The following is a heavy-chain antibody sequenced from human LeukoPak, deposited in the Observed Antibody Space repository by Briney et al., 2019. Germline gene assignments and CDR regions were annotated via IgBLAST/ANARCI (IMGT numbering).Heavy chain of an antibody. D-gene: IGHD2-21*02. CDR3: ARSGPYCGGDCYLRY. Sequence: SETLSLTCAVYGGSFSGYYWSWIRQPPGKGLEWIGEINHSGSTNYNPSLKSRVTISVDTSKNQFSLKLSSVTAADTAVYYCARSGPYCGGDCYLRYWGQGALVTVSS. J-gene: IGHJ4*02. CDR2: INHSGST. CDR1: GGSFSGYY. V-gene: IGHV4-34*01.